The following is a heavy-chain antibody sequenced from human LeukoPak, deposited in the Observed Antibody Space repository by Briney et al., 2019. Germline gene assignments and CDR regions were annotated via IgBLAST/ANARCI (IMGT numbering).Heavy chain of an antibody. CDR3: ARIALYYDSSGYYPTGYWYFDL. Sequence: GASLKISCKGSGYSFTSYWIGWVRQLPGKGLEWMGIIYPGDSDTRYSPSFQGQVTISADKSISTAYLQWSSLKASDTAMHYCARIALYYDSSGYYPTGYWYFDLWGRGTLVTVSS. CDR1: GYSFTSYW. J-gene: IGHJ2*01. V-gene: IGHV5-51*01. CDR2: IYPGDSDT. D-gene: IGHD3-22*01.